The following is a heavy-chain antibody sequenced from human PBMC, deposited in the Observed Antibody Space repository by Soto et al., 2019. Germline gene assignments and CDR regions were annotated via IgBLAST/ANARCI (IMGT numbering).Heavy chain of an antibody. CDR3: ARDTRRQLVLYYYYYSGMDV. J-gene: IGHJ6*02. V-gene: IGHV1-18*01. CDR1: GYTFTSYG. Sequence: GASVKVSCKASGYTFTSYGISWVRQAPGQGLEWMGWISAYNGNTNYAQKLQGRVTMTTDTSTSTAYMELRSLRSDDTAVYYCARDTRRQLVLYYYYYSGMDVWGQGTTVTVSS. CDR2: ISAYNGNT. D-gene: IGHD6-13*01.